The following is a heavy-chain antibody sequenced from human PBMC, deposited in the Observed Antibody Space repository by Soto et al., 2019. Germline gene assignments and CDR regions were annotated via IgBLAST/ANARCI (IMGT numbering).Heavy chain of an antibody. J-gene: IGHJ4*02. Sequence: QVQLQESGPGLVKPSETLSLTCTVSGGSISSYYWSWIRQPPGKGLEWIGYIYYSGSTNYNPSLKSRVTISVDTSKNHFWVGGGGGGWGGGGGGCCARRYGPSFDYWGQGTLVTVFS. CDR1: GGSISSYY. CDR2: IYYSGST. CDR3: ARRYGPSFDY. V-gene: IGHV4-59*01. D-gene: IGHD3-16*01.